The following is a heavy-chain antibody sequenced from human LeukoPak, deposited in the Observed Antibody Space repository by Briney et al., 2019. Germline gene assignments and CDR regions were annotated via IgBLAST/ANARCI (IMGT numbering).Heavy chain of an antibody. V-gene: IGHV4-59*01. CDR1: GGSISSYS. D-gene: IGHD3-22*01. J-gene: IGHJ4*02. Sequence: SETLSLTCTVSGGSISSYSWTWVRQPPGKGLEWIGYIYYSGSTNYNPSLKSRVTISVDTSKNQFSLRLSSVTAADTAVYYCAREKMYYHDSSGYSLFDYWGQGTLVTVSS. CDR2: IYYSGST. CDR3: AREKMYYHDSSGYSLFDY.